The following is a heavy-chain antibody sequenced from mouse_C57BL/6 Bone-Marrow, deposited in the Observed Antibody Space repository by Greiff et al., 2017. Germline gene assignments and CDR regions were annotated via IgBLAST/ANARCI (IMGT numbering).Heavy chain of an antibody. CDR2: IWRGGST. J-gene: IGHJ4*01. CDR3: AKNSVIRSHYYAMDY. CDR1: GFSLTSYG. V-gene: IGHV2-5*01. D-gene: IGHD1-1*01. Sequence: QVQLKESGPGLVQPSQSLSITCTVSGFSLTSYGVHWVRQSPGKGLEWLGVIWRGGSTDYNAAFMSRLSITKDNSKSQVFFKMSRLQADDTAIYYCAKNSVIRSHYYAMDYWGQGTSVTVSS.